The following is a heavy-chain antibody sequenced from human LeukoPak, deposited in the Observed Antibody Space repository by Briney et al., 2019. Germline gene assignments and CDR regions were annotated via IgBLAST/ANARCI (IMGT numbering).Heavy chain of an antibody. Sequence: SQTLSLTCTVSGGSISSGGYYWSWIRQPPGKGLEWIGYIYHSGSTYYNPSLKSRVTISVDRSKNQFSLKLSSVTAADTAVYYCARRLVPAALGAFDIWGQGTMVTVSS. J-gene: IGHJ3*02. CDR3: ARRLVPAALGAFDI. V-gene: IGHV4-30-2*01. D-gene: IGHD2-2*01. CDR1: GGSISSGGYY. CDR2: IYHSGST.